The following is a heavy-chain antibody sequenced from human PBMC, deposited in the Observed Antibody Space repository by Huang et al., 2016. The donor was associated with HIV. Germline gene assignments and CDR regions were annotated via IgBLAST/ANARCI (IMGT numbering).Heavy chain of an antibody. Sequence: QILLIESGGGVVQPGRSLRLSCAASGFTFSSYGMPWVRQAPGKGVEWVAVISYDEDNKYYADSVRGRFTISRDNSKNTLYLQMNSLRIEDTAVYYCARGPIRFLAWLLNFDYWGQGALVTVSS. D-gene: IGHD3-3*01. J-gene: IGHJ4*02. V-gene: IGHV3-30*03. CDR3: ARGPIRFLAWLLNFDY. CDR2: ISYDEDNK. CDR1: GFTFSSYG.